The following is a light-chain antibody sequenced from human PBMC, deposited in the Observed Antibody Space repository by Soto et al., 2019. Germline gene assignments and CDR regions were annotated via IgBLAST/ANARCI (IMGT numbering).Light chain of an antibody. CDR3: QQYNDYWT. J-gene: IGKJ1*01. CDR1: QSIKGW. CDR2: KAS. Sequence: DIQMTQSPSTLSSSVGDRVTITCRASQSIKGWLAWYHQKPGKAPNLLIYKASNLESGVPSRFSGSGSGTEFTLTINSLQPDDFATYYCQQYNDYWTFGQGTKVDIK. V-gene: IGKV1-5*03.